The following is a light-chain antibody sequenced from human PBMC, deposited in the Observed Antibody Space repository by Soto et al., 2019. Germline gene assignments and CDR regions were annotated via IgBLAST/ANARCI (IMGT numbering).Light chain of an antibody. J-gene: IGKJ5*01. Sequence: VKAHTLLFVSVGPVQPASISCNSSHSLLHITGETFLFWYLQKPGQSPQLLIYEVSTRVSGVPDRFSGSVSGTDITLEVIGVGSGHVGISSFMQSTRLPLPFSQGTRLEIK. CDR2: EVS. V-gene: IGKV2D-29*02. CDR3: MQSTRLPLP. CDR1: HSLLHITGETF.